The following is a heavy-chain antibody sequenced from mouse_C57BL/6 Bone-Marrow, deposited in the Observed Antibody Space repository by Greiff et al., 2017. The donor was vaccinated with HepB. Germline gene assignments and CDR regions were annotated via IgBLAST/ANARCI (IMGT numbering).Heavy chain of an antibody. CDR1: GYTFTSYW. CDR2: IDPSDSYT. Sequence: QVQLQHPGAELVRPGTSVKLSCKASGYTFTSYWMHWVKQRPGQGLEWIGVIDPSDSYTNYNQKFKGKATLTVDTSSSTAYMQLSSLTSEDSAVYYCARRDYYGSSYDWYFDVWGTGTTVTFSS. CDR3: ARRDYYGSSYDWYFDV. D-gene: IGHD1-1*01. J-gene: IGHJ1*03. V-gene: IGHV1-59*01.